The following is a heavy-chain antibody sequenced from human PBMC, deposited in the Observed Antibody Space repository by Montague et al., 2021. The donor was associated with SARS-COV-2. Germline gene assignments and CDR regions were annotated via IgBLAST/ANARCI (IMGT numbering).Heavy chain of an antibody. CDR1: GGSISSSSYY. CDR2: INYSGNT. D-gene: IGHD3-10*01. J-gene: IGHJ3*01. Sequence: SETLSLTCSLSGGSISSSSYYWAWIRQPPGKGLEWLGSINYSGNTHYXPSLGGRASTSVDTFKNQFSLNLYSVAAADTALYFCARQAVLWFGETQSAFDVWGQGTTVAVSS. CDR3: ARQAVLWFGETQSAFDV. V-gene: IGHV4-39*01.